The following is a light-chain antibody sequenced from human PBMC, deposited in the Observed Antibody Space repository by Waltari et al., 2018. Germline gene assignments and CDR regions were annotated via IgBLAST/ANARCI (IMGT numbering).Light chain of an antibody. Sequence: EIVLTQSPAILSLSPGERATLSCRASQSFASYLAWYQQKPGQAPRLLTYDASNRASGIPARFSGSGSGTDFTLTISSLEPEDFAVYYCQQRIGWPPWTFGQGTKVEI. CDR3: QQRIGWPPWT. CDR2: DAS. V-gene: IGKV3-11*01. CDR1: QSFASY. J-gene: IGKJ1*01.